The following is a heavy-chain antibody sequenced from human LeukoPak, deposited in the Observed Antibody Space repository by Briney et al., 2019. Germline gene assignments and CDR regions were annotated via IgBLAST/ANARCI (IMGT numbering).Heavy chain of an antibody. CDR3: ARATAGTGYYFDY. D-gene: IGHD6-13*01. Sequence: PETLSLTCTVSVGSISSYYWSWIRQPPGKGLEWIGYIYHSGSTNYNPSLKSRVTISVDRSKNQFSLKLSSVTAADTAVYYCARATAGTGYYFDYWGQGTVRPVSS. CDR1: VGSISSYY. V-gene: IGHV4-59*01. J-gene: IGHJ4*02. CDR2: IYHSGST.